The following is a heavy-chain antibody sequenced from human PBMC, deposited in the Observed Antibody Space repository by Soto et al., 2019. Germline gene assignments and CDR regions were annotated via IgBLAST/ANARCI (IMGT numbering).Heavy chain of an antibody. CDR1: GFTFNNYA. V-gene: IGHV3-23*01. Sequence: GGSLRLSCAASGFTFNNYAMSWVRQAPGKGLEWVSGIGGSGGSAYYADSVKGRFTISRDNSKNTLYLQMNALRADDTAVYYCAKTSTGGAIRTSAFDYWGQGTLVTVSS. D-gene: IGHD3-16*01. CDR2: IGGSGGSA. CDR3: AKTSTGGAIRTSAFDY. J-gene: IGHJ4*02.